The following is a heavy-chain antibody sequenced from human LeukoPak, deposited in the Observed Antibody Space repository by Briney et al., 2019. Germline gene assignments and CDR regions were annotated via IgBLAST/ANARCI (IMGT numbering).Heavy chain of an antibody. CDR2: IYYSGST. Sequence: SETLSLTCTVSGGSISSYYWSWIRQPPGKGLEWIGYIYYSGSTNYNPSLKSRVTISVDTSKNQFSLTLSSVTAADTAVYYCARVLGYCSGGSCYLGWFDPWGQGTLVTVSS. CDR3: ARVLGYCSGGSCYLGWFDP. CDR1: GGSISSYY. D-gene: IGHD2-15*01. V-gene: IGHV4-59*01. J-gene: IGHJ5*02.